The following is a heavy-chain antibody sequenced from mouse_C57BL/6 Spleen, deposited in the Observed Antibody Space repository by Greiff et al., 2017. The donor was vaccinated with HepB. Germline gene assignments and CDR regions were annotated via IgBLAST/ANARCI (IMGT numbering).Heavy chain of an antibody. D-gene: IGHD2-1*01. CDR2: IYPGDGDT. Sequence: SGPELVKPGASVKISCKASGYAFSSSWMNWVKQRPGKGLEWIGRIYPGDGDTNYNGKFKGKATLTADKSSSTAYMQLSSLTSEDSAVYFCARSGDGNYVFYFDYWGQGTTLTVSS. CDR1: GYAFSSSW. CDR3: ARSGDGNYVFYFDY. V-gene: IGHV1-82*01. J-gene: IGHJ2*01.